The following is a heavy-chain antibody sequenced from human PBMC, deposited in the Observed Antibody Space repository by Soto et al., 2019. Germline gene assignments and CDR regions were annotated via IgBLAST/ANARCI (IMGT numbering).Heavy chain of an antibody. CDR1: GFSFSSYA. CDR2: ISSSGGSI. Sequence: GGSLRLSCAASGFSFSSYAMNWVRQAPGKGLEWVSAISSSGGSIYYADSVKGRFTISRDNSKNTLYLQMNSLRAEDTAVYYCAKHSGPTVRGVPNYYYYMDVWGKGTTVTVSS. D-gene: IGHD3-10*01. J-gene: IGHJ6*03. V-gene: IGHV3-23*01. CDR3: AKHSGPTVRGVPNYYYYMDV.